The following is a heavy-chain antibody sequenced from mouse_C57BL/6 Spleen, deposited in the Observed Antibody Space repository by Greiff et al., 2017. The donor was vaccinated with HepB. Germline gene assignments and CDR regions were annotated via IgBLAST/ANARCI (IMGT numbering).Heavy chain of an antibody. Sequence: DVQLQESGPELVKPGDSVKISCKASGYSFTGYFMNWVMQSHGKSLEWIGRINPYNGDTFYNQKFKGKATLTVDKSSSTAHMELRSLTSEDSAVYYCARKGDGYYSLDYWGQGTTLTVSS. CDR1: GYSFTGYF. CDR2: INPYNGDT. D-gene: IGHD2-3*01. V-gene: IGHV1-20*01. CDR3: ARKGDGYYSLDY. J-gene: IGHJ2*01.